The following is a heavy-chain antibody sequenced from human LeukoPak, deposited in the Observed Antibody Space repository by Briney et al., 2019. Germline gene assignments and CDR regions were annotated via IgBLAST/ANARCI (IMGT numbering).Heavy chain of an antibody. CDR1: GYSFTSYW. V-gene: IGHV5-51*01. J-gene: IGHJ3*02. CDR3: ARHSNLHAFDI. D-gene: IGHD1-14*01. CDR2: IYPGDSDT. Sequence: GESLKISCKGSGYSFTSYWIGWVRQMPGKGLEWMGIIYPGDSDTRYSPSFQSQVTISADKSISTAYLQWSSLKASDTAMYYRARHSNLHAFDIWGQGTMVTVSS.